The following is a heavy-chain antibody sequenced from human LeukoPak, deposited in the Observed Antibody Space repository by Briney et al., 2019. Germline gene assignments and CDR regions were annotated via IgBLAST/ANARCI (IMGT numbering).Heavy chain of an antibody. D-gene: IGHD1-26*01. J-gene: IGHJ4*02. Sequence: GGSLRLSCAASGFPFNNAWMTWVRQAPGKGLEWVSSISSSSSYIYYADSVKGRFTISRDNAKNSLYLQMNSLRAEDTAVYYCARDRGSYSFDYWGQGTLVTVSS. V-gene: IGHV3-21*01. CDR2: ISSSSSYI. CDR3: ARDRGSYSFDY. CDR1: GFPFNNAW.